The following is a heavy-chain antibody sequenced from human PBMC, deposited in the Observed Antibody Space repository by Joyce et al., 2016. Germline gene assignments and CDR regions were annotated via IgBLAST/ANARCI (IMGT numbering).Heavy chain of an antibody. CDR1: GGPFRGFS. J-gene: IGHJ4*02. V-gene: IGHV4-34*01. CDR2: INNSGVT. D-gene: IGHD6-19*01. Sequence: QVQLQQWGAGLLKPSETLSLTCAVSGGPFRGFSWTWVHQPPGKGLEWIGDINNSGVTNYNPSLKTRFTFSVDTSKNQFSLKLTSLSAADTAVYYCARSQWLAPLMYWGQGTPVTVSS. CDR3: ARSQWLAPLMY.